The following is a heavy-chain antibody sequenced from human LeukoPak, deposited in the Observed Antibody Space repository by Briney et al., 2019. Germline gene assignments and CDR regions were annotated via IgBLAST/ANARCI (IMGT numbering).Heavy chain of an antibody. CDR3: ATTEIAVAGTDY. D-gene: IGHD6-19*01. V-gene: IGHV3-23*01. CDR1: GFTFSSYA. J-gene: IGHJ4*02. CDR2: ISGSGGST. Sequence: GGSLRLSCAASGFTFSSYAMSWVRQAPGKGLEWVSAISGSGGSTYYADSVKGRFTISRDNSKNTLYLQVNSLRAEDTAVYYCATTEIAVAGTDYWGQGTLVTVSS.